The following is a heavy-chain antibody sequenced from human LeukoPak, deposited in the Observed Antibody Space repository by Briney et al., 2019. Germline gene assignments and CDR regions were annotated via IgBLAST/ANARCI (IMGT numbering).Heavy chain of an antibody. D-gene: IGHD2-15*01. J-gene: IGHJ4*02. CDR2: IKQDGTEK. V-gene: IGHV3-7*01. CDR3: ARVSSSMGGAADY. CDR1: GFTFTTYW. Sequence: GGSLRLSCAASGFTFTTYWMSWVRQAPGKGLEWVANIKQDGTEKYYVDSVKGRFTISRDNAKNSVYLEMKSLRAEDTAVYYCARVSSSMGGAADYWGQGTLVTVSS.